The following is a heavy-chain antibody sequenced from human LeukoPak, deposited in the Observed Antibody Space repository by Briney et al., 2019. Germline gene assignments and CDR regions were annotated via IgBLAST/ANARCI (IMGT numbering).Heavy chain of an antibody. D-gene: IGHD3-16*01. Sequence: ASVKVSCKASGYTFTGYYMQLVRQAPAHGLERMGWINPNRGRTDYAQKPQGRVTMTRDTSISTAYMELSRLRSDDTAVYDCARDGRGFGPSCFDYWGQGTLVTVSS. V-gene: IGHV1-2*02. J-gene: IGHJ4*02. CDR3: ARDGRGFGPSCFDY. CDR2: INPNRGRT. CDR1: GYTFTGYY.